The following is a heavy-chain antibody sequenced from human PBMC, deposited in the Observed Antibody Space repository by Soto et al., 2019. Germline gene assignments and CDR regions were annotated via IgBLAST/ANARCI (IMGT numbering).Heavy chain of an antibody. J-gene: IGHJ3*02. CDR2: IYWDDDK. D-gene: IGHD2-2*02. Sequence: QITLKESGPTLVKPTQTLTLTCTLSGLPFSTGGEAVGWIRQPPGKALEWLALIYWDDDKRYSQSLKSRLTITKDTSKNQVVLTMTNMDPVDTATYFCALSSDLNNTGDAFHIWGQGTMVTVSS. V-gene: IGHV2-5*02. CDR1: GLPFSTGGEA. CDR3: ALSSDLNNTGDAFHI.